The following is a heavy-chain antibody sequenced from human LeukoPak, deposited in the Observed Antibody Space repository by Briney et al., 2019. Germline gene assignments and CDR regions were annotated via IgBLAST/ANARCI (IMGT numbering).Heavy chain of an antibody. J-gene: IGHJ4*02. D-gene: IGHD3-22*01. CDR1: GYTFTGYY. CDR2: INPNSGGT. CDR3: ARDLGSSGYYYAY. V-gene: IGHV1-2*02. Sequence: ASVKVSCKASGYTFTGYYMHWVRQAPGQGLEWMGWINPNSGGTNYAQKFQGRVTMTRDTSISTAYMELSRLRSDDTAVYYCARDLGSSGYYYAYWGQGTLVTVSS.